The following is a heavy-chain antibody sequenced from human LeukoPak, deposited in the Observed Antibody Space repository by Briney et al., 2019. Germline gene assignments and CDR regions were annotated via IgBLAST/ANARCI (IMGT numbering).Heavy chain of an antibody. CDR3: AKQRLGELSYLPSDY. CDR1: GFTFDDYT. V-gene: IGHV3-43*01. CDR2: ISWDGGST. J-gene: IGHJ4*02. Sequence: GGSLRLSCAASGFTFDDYTMHWVRQAPGKGLEWVSLISWDGGSTYYADSVKGRFTISRDNSRNTLYLQMNGLRAEDTAVYYCAKQRLGELSYLPSDYWGQGTLVIVSS. D-gene: IGHD3-16*02.